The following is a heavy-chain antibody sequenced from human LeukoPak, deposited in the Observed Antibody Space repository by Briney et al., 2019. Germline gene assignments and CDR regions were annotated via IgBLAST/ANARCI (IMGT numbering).Heavy chain of an antibody. V-gene: IGHV3-30*12. J-gene: IGHJ4*02. Sequence: GGSLRLSCAASGYTFSSYGISWVRQAPGKGLEWVAVISYDGSNKQYADSVKGRFTISRDNAKNSLYLQMNSLRAEDTAVYYCASLRVDYWGQGTLVTVSS. CDR2: ISYDGSNK. CDR3: ASLRVDY. CDR1: GYTFSSYG. D-gene: IGHD4-17*01.